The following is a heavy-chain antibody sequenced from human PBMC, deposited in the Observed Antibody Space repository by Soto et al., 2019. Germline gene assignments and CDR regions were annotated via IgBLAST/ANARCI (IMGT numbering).Heavy chain of an antibody. J-gene: IGHJ4*02. Sequence: ASVKVSCKASGYTFTGYYMHWVRQAPGQGLEWMGWINPNSGGTNYAQKFQGWVTMTRDTSISTAYMELSRLRSDDTAVYYCAVPGDYDSSGTPFDYWGQGTLVTVSS. CDR2: INPNSGGT. CDR1: GYTFTGYY. V-gene: IGHV1-2*04. CDR3: AVPGDYDSSGTPFDY. D-gene: IGHD3-22*01.